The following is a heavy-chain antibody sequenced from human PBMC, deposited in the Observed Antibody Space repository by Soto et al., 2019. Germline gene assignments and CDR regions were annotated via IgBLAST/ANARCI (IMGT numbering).Heavy chain of an antibody. D-gene: IGHD2-21*02. J-gene: IGHJ3*02. CDR1: GGSISSYY. V-gene: IGHV4-59*01. CDR3: ATDGGLSCGGDCRVEGFDI. Sequence: QVQLQESGPGLVKPSETLSLTCTVSGGSISSYYWNWIRQPPGRGLEWIGYISYSGSTSYNPSLKGRVTISVDTSKNQFSLNLSSVTAADPAVYYCATDGGLSCGGDCRVEGFDIWGQGTMVTVSS. CDR2: ISYSGST.